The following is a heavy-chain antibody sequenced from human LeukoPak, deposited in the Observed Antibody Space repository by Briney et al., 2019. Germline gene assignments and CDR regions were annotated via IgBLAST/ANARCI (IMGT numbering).Heavy chain of an antibody. V-gene: IGHV3-23*01. J-gene: IGHJ6*02. Sequence: PGGSLRLSCAASGFTFSEYWMSWVRQAPGKGLEWVSAISGSGGSTYYADSVKGRFTISRDNSKNTLYLQMNSLRAEDTAVYYCAAGRTVGYCSGGSCYSLGMDVWGQGTTVTVSS. CDR2: ISGSGGST. CDR1: GFTFSEYW. D-gene: IGHD2-15*01. CDR3: AAGRTVGYCSGGSCYSLGMDV.